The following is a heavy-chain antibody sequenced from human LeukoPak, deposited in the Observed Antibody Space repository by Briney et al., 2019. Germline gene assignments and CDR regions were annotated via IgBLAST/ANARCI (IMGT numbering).Heavy chain of an antibody. D-gene: IGHD1-26*01. V-gene: IGHV1-69*13. J-gene: IGHJ6*03. CDR1: GGTFSSYA. Sequence: SVKVSCKASGGTFSSYAISWVRQAPGQGLEWMGGIIPIFGTANYAQRFQGRVTITADESTSTAYMELSSLRSEDTAVYYCARDGRVGAWVLHERGLSYYYYMDVRGKGTTVTVSS. CDR3: ARDGRVGAWVLHERGLSYYYYMDV. CDR2: IIPIFGTA.